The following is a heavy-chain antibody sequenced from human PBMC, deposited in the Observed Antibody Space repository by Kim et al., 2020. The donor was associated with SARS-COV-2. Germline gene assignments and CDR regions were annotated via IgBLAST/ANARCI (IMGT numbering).Heavy chain of an antibody. J-gene: IGHJ4*02. D-gene: IGHD3-16*01. V-gene: IGHV3-23*01. CDR3: AKGVLGRFYFDY. Sequence: YYAESVKGRFTISRDNAKNTLFLQMNSLRAEDTAVYYCAKGVLGRFYFDYWGQGTLVTVSS.